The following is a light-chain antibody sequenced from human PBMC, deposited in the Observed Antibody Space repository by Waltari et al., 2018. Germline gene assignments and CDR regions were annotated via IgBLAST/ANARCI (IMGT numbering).Light chain of an antibody. V-gene: IGKV1-33*01. J-gene: IGKJ1*01. CDR3: QQYDNLPWT. CDR2: DAS. Sequence: DIQMTQSPSSLSASVGDRVPITCKASQDINKYLNWYKQKPGKAPKFLIYDASNLEAGVPSRFSGSGSGTDFTFTISSLQPEDIATYYCQQYDNLPWTFGQGTKVEIK. CDR1: QDINKY.